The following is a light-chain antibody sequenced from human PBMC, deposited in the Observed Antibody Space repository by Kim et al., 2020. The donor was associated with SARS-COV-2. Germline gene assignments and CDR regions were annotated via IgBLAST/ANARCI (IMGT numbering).Light chain of an antibody. Sequence: SYELTQPPSVPVSPGQTASITCSGVKLGDKYACWYQQKPGQSPVLVIYQDSKRPAGIPERFSGSNSGNTATLTISGTQAMDEADYYCQAWDSSTVVFGGGTQLTVL. CDR3: QAWDSSTVV. CDR2: QDS. CDR1: KLGDKY. J-gene: IGLJ2*01. V-gene: IGLV3-1*01.